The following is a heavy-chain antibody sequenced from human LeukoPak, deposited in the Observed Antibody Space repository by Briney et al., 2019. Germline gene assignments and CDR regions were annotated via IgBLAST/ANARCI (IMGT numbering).Heavy chain of an antibody. D-gene: IGHD1-26*01. J-gene: IGHJ6*02. CDR3: ARVMQGATKSNYYYYAMDV. V-gene: IGHV3-64*01. Sequence: GGSLRPSCAASGFTFGSYTMHWVRQAPGKGLEYVSAIISNGGSTYYANSVQGRFTISRDNSKNMLYLQMGSLRAEDMAVYYCARVMQGATKSNYYYYAMDVWGQGTTVTVSS. CDR1: GFTFGSYT. CDR2: IISNGGST.